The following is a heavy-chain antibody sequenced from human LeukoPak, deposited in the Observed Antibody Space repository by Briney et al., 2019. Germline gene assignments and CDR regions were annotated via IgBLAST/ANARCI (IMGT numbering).Heavy chain of an antibody. D-gene: IGHD1-26*01. V-gene: IGHV1-8*01. CDR1: GYTLTSYD. Sequence: ASVKVSCKASGYTLTSYDINWVRQATGQGLEWMGWMNPNSGNTGYAQKFQGRVTMTRNTSISTAYMELSSLRSEDTAVYYCARDSEATTPFDYWGQGTLVTVSS. CDR3: ARDSEATTPFDY. J-gene: IGHJ4*02. CDR2: MNPNSGNT.